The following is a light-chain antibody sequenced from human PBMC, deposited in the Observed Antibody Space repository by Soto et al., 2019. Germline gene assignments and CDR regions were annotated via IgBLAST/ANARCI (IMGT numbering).Light chain of an antibody. Sequence: DIVMTQSPDSLAVSLGERATINCKYSQSGLYSSNNKNYLAWYQQKPGQSPKLLIYWASTRESGVPARFSGSGSGTDFTLTISSLQAEDVAVYYCQQYYNTPLTFGGGTKVEIK. V-gene: IGKV4-1*01. CDR1: QSGLYSSNNKNY. CDR3: QQYYNTPLT. J-gene: IGKJ4*01. CDR2: WAS.